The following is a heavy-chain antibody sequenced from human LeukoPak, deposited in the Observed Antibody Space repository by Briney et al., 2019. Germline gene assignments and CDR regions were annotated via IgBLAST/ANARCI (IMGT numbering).Heavy chain of an antibody. J-gene: IGHJ5*02. V-gene: IGHV3-74*01. CDR2: INNDGSST. CDR1: GFTYSSYW. CDR3: ASTSGSYRFDP. D-gene: IGHD1-26*01. Sequence: GGSLRLSCAASGFTYSSYWMHWVRQAPGKGLMWVSRINNDGSSTTYADSVKGRFTISIDNAKNTLYLQMNSLRGEDTAVYYCASTSGSYRFDPWGQGTLVTVSS.